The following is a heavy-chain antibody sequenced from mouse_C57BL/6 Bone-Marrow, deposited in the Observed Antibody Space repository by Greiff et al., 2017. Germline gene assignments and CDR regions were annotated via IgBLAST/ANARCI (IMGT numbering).Heavy chain of an antibody. V-gene: IGHV1-59*01. J-gene: IGHJ2*01. CDR1: GYTFTSYW. D-gene: IGHD1-2*01. Sequence: VQLQQPGAELVRPGTSVKLSCKASGYTFTSYWMHWVKQRPGQGLEWIGVSDPSDSYTNYNQKFKGKATLTVDTSSSTAYMQLSSLTSEDSAVYYCARSLLRSDYGGQGPTLTFSS. CDR2: SDPSDSYT. CDR3: ARSLLRSDY.